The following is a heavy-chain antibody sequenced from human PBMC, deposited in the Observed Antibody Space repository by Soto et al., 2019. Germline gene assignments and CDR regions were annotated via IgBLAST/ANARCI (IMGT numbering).Heavy chain of an antibody. D-gene: IGHD3-16*01. V-gene: IGHV4-31*03. CDR1: GGSISSGGYY. CDR3: ARAPGGDYVWWFDP. J-gene: IGHJ5*02. CDR2: IYYSGST. Sequence: SETLSLTCTVSGGSISSGGYYWSWIRQHPGKGLEWIGYIYYSGSTYYNPSLKSRVTISVDTSKNQFSLKLSSATAADTAVYYCARAPGGDYVWWFDPWGQGTLVTVSS.